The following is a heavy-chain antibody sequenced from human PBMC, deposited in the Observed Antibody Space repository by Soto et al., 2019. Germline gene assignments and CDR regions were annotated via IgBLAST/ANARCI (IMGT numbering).Heavy chain of an antibody. CDR2: ISAYNGNT. J-gene: IGHJ4*02. Sequence: QVQLVQSVAEVKKPGASVKVSCKASGYTLTSYGISWVRQAPGQGLEWMGWISAYNGNTNYAQKLQGRVTMTTDTSTSTAYMELRSLRSDDTAVYYCARITMVRGVIIPQSNYWGQGTLVTVSS. CDR3: ARITMVRGVIIPQSNY. D-gene: IGHD3-10*01. CDR1: GYTLTSYG. V-gene: IGHV1-18*01.